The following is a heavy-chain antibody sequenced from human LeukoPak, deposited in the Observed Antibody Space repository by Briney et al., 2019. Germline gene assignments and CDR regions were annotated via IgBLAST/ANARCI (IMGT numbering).Heavy chain of an antibody. V-gene: IGHV4-34*01. D-gene: IGHD3-16*01. CDR3: ARANRPYYSDF. CDR1: GGSFSGYY. Sequence: SETLSLTCAVYGGSFSGYYWSWIRQPPGKGLEWIGEINHSGSTNYNPSLKSRVTISVDTSKNQFSLKLSSVTAADTAVYYCARANRPYYSDFWGQGTLVTVSS. J-gene: IGHJ4*02. CDR2: INHSGST.